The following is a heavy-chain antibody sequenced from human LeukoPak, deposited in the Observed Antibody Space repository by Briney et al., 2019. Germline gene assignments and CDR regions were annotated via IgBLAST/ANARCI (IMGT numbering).Heavy chain of an antibody. V-gene: IGHV3-74*01. D-gene: IGHD3-22*01. CDR3: ATGNYYDSRGYYTFGH. CDR1: GFTFSRYW. Sequence: GGALRLSCAASGFTFSRYWMHWVRQAPGKGRVWGSRINGAGSTTIYADSVKGGFTISRDNAKNTLYLQMNSLRAEDTAVYYCATGNYYDSRGYYTFGHWGQGTLVTVSS. J-gene: IGHJ1*01. CDR2: INGAGSTT.